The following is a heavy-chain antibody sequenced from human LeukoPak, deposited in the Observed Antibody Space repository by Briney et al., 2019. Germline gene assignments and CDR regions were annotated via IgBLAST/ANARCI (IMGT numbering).Heavy chain of an antibody. V-gene: IGHV3-30-3*01. CDR1: GFTFSSYA. CDR2: ISYDGSNK. Sequence: GGSLRLSCAASGFTFSSYAMHWVRQAPGKGLEWVAVISYDGSNKYYADSVKGRFTISRDNSKNTLYLQMNSLRAEDTAVYYCARSRGRWLQFGAFDIWGQGTMVTVSS. CDR3: ARSRGRWLQFGAFDI. J-gene: IGHJ3*02. D-gene: IGHD5-24*01.